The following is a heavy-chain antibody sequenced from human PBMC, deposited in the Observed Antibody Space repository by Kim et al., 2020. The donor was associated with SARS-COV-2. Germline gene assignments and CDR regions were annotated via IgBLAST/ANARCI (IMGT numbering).Heavy chain of an antibody. V-gene: IGHV3-30-3*01. D-gene: IGHD2-15*01. CDR1: GFTFSSYA. Sequence: GGSLRLSCAASGFTFSSYAMHWVRQAPGKGLEWVAVISYDGSNKYYADSVKGRFTISRDNSKNTLYLQMNSLRAEDTAVYYCARDFNVVVVAATYYYYGMDVWGQGTTVTVSS. J-gene: IGHJ6*02. CDR3: ARDFNVVVVAATYYYYGMDV. CDR2: ISYDGSNK.